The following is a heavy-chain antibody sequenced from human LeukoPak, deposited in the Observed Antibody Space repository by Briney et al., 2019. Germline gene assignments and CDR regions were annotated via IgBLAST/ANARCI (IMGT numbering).Heavy chain of an antibody. Sequence: SETLSLTCSVSGGSISSSNCFWGWIRQPPGKGLEWIGSIYYSGSTYYNPSLKSRVTISVDTSKNQFSLRLSSVTAADTAVYYCARLVVESAAFGRHYYYYGMDVWGQGTTVTVSS. CDR2: IYYSGST. V-gene: IGHV4-39*01. CDR3: ARLVVESAAFGRHYYYYGMDV. CDR1: GGSISSSNCF. D-gene: IGHD2-2*01. J-gene: IGHJ6*02.